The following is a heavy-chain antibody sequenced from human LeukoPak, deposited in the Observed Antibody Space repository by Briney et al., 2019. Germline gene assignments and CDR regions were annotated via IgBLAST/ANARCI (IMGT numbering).Heavy chain of an antibody. CDR2: IYYSGST. J-gene: IGHJ6*02. Sequence: PSETLSLTCTVSGGSISSYYWSWIRQPPGKGLEWIGYIYYSGSTNYNPSLKSRVTISVDTSKNQFSLKLSSVTAADTAVYYCARQGGYSSGWYEDYYYYYGMDVWGQGTLVTVSS. CDR1: GGSISSYY. CDR3: ARQGGYSSGWYEDYYYYYGMDV. V-gene: IGHV4-59*08. D-gene: IGHD6-19*01.